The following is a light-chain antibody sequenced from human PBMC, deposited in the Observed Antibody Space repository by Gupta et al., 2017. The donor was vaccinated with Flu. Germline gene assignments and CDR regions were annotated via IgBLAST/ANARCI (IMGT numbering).Light chain of an antibody. J-gene: IGKJ1*01. CDR3: QQNYSTPRT. CDR2: AAS. CDR1: QSISSY. V-gene: IGKV1-39*01. Sequence: GDRVTITCRASQSISSYLNWYQQKPGKAPKLLIYAASSLQSGVPSRFSGSGSGTDFTLTISSLQPEDFATYYCQQNYSTPRTFGQGTKVEIK.